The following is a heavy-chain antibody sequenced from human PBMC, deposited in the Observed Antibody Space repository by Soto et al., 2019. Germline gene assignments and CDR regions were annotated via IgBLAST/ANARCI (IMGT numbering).Heavy chain of an antibody. V-gene: IGHV1-46*03. CDR2: INPSDGST. J-gene: IGHJ4*02. Sequence: QVQLVQSGAEMKKPGASVKVSCKTSGYTFTNYYMHWVRQAPGQGLEWMGIINPSDGSTTYAQNFRGRVTMTRDTSTSTVYLALSSLRSEDTAVYYCARDLYDFRSQNLDYWSQGTLVHVSS. D-gene: IGHD3-3*01. CDR1: GYTFTNYY. CDR3: ARDLYDFRSQNLDY.